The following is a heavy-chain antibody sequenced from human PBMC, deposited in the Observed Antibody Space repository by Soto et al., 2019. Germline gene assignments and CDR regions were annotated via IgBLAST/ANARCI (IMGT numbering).Heavy chain of an antibody. V-gene: IGHV2-5*01. CDR3: AHLDRWIAAAGQEYFQH. D-gene: IGHD6-13*01. CDR1: GFSLSTSGVG. J-gene: IGHJ1*01. CDR2: IYWNDDK. Sequence: PTLVNPTQTLTLTCTFSGFSLSTSGVGVGWIRQPPGKALEWLALIYWNDDKRYSPSLKSRLTITKDTSKNQVVLTMTNMDPVDTATYYCAHLDRWIAAAGQEYFQHWGQGTLVTVSS.